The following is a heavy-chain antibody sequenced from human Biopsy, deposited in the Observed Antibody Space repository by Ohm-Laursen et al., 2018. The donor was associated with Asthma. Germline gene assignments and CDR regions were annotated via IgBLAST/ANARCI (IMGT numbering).Heavy chain of an antibody. J-gene: IGHJ3*02. V-gene: IGHV3-30*03. D-gene: IGHD3-22*01. CDR1: GFVFSQCG. CDR2: VSSDGHNK. CDR3: ARQSGQDYGDSSGFDI. Sequence: SLRLSCAVSGFVFSQCGMHWVRQGPGKGLEWVALVSSDGHNKYYEDSVKGRFTISRDNSRNRLYLQINRLTVEDSAVYFCARQSGQDYGDSSGFDIWGQGTTVTVSS.